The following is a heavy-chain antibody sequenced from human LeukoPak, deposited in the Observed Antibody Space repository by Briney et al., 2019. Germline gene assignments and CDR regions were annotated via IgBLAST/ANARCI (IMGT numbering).Heavy chain of an antibody. CDR3: ARAPRNSSTMLDY. CDR1: GYTFTNYW. J-gene: IGHJ4*02. Sequence: ASVKVSCKASGYTFTNYWIQWVRQAPGQGLEWVALINPNDGSTTYAHKFQGRVTMTRDTSTSTVYMDLSSLTSEDTAVYYCARAPRNSSTMLDYWGQGTLVTVSS. CDR2: INPNDGST. D-gene: IGHD6-13*01. V-gene: IGHV1-46*01.